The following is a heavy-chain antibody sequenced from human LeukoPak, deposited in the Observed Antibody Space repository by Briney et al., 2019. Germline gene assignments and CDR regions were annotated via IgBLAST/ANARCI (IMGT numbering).Heavy chain of an antibody. J-gene: IGHJ4*02. V-gene: IGHV3-23*01. CDR3: AKTQVVYYFDY. D-gene: IGHD2-8*02. CDR1: GFSFSSYA. CDR2: ISAAGGNT. Sequence: GGTLRLSCVTSGFSFSSYAMSWVRRAPGKGLEWVSGISAAGGNTFYADSVKGRFTISRDNSNNTLHLQMNNTRVEDTAVYYCAKTQVVYYFDYWGQGNLVTVSS.